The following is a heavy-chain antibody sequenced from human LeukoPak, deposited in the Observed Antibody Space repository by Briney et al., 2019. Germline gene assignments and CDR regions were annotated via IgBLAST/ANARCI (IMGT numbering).Heavy chain of an antibody. Sequence: ASVKVSCKTSGGTFNNSAISRVRQAPGQGLEWLGGIMPLFGTAGYAQKFQGRVTITKDESTRTVYLELTSLTSDDTAVYYCARDVHGDYGSGWFDPWGQGTLVSVSS. D-gene: IGHD4-17*01. V-gene: IGHV1-69*05. CDR1: GGTFNNSA. CDR2: IMPLFGTA. CDR3: ARDVHGDYGSGWFDP. J-gene: IGHJ5*02.